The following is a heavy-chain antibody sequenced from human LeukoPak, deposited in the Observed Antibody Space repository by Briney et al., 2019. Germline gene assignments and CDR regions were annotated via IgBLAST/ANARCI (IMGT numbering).Heavy chain of an antibody. CDR1: GGTFSNFA. CDR2: FIPVFGTP. CDR3: ASHVDTTMVRVYYYYYLDV. D-gene: IGHD5-18*01. Sequence: ASVKVSCKTSGGTFSNFAINWVRQAPGQGLEWMGGFIPVFGTPNYAQKFQDRLTITTDESTSTVCMELSSLRPEDTAVYYCASHVDTTMVRVYYYYYLDVWGTGTTVIVSS. J-gene: IGHJ6*03. V-gene: IGHV1-69*05.